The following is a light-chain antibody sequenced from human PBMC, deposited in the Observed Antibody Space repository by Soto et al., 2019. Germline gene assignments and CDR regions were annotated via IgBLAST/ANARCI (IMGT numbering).Light chain of an antibody. CDR2: DAS. V-gene: IGKV3-20*01. Sequence: IVLTQSPGTLSLSPGERATLSCRASQTLTNTYLAWYQQKPGQAPRLLIFDASTRATGIPDRFSGSGSGTDCTLTIRRLEPEDFAVYFCQLYGVSPKTVGQGTNVEVK. CDR3: QLYGVSPKT. J-gene: IGKJ1*01. CDR1: QTLTNTY.